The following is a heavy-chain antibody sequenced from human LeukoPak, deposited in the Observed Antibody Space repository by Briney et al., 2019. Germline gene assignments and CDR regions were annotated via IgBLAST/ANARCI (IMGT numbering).Heavy chain of an antibody. Sequence: PSETLSLTCAVSGASISSNNWWNWVRQPPGKGLEWIGEIYHSGSTNYSPSLKSRITISEDKSKNHFSLKLTSVTAADTAIYYCAAAAVAVDYWGQGTLVTVSS. V-gene: IGHV4-4*02. J-gene: IGHJ4*02. D-gene: IGHD6-19*01. CDR1: GASISSNNW. CDR3: AAAAVAVDY. CDR2: IYHSGST.